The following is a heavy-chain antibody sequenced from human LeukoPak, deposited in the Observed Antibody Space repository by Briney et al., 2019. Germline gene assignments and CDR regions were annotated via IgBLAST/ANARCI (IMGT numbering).Heavy chain of an antibody. CDR2: LRGNGDT. J-gene: IGHJ6*03. CDR1: GFTFSSYA. D-gene: IGHD2-2*01. V-gene: IGHV3-23*01. CDR3: ARLDCSSTSCYIYYYYMDV. Sequence: GGSLRLSCAASGFTFSSYAMSWVREAPARGLEWVSSLRGNGDTFYADSVKGRFTLSRDESRNTVYLQLNNLRVEDTAVYYCARLDCSSTSCYIYYYYMDVWGKGTTVTVSS.